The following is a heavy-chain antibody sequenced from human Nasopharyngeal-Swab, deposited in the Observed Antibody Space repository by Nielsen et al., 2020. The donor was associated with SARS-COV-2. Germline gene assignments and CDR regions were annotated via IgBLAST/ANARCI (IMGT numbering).Heavy chain of an antibody. J-gene: IGHJ5*02. CDR3: ASPVEMSTT. CDR2: IIPILGIP. D-gene: IGHD5-24*01. Sequence: WVRQAPGQGLEWMGRIIPILGIPNYAQKFQGRFTITADTSTTTAYMELSSLRSEDTAVYYCASPVEMSTTWGQGTLVTVSS. V-gene: IGHV1-69*02.